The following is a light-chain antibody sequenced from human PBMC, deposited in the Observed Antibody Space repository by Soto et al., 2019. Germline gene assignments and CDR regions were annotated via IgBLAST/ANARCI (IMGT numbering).Light chain of an antibody. Sequence: DIQMTQSPSSLSASVVDRVTITCLASQSISSYLNWYQQKPGKAPKLLIYAASSLQSGVPSRFSGSGSGTDFTLTISSLQPEDFATYYCQQVYVYPSTFGGGTKVDIK. CDR2: AAS. CDR3: QQVYVYPST. V-gene: IGKV1-39*01. CDR1: QSISSY. J-gene: IGKJ4*01.